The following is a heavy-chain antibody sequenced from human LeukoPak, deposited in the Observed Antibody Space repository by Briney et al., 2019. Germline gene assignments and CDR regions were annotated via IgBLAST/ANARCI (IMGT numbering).Heavy chain of an antibody. J-gene: IGHJ4*02. Sequence: GGSLRLSCAASGFTFSDYYMSWIRQAPGKGLEWVSTISSSGTTIYYADSVKGRFTISRDNAKNSLYLQMNSLRAEDTAVYYCARGRSPDGYKYYFDYWGQGTLVTVSS. CDR3: ARGRSPDGYKYYFDY. CDR1: GFTFSDYY. CDR2: ISSSGTTI. V-gene: IGHV3-11*01. D-gene: IGHD5-24*01.